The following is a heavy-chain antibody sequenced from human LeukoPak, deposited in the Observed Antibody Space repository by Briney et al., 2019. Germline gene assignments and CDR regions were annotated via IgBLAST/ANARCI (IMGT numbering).Heavy chain of an antibody. CDR3: AREWTTVSPYYYYGMDV. Sequence: GASVKVSCKASGYTFTSYGISWVRQAPGQGFEWMGWISAYNGNTNYAQKLQGRVTMTTDTSTSTAYMELRSLRSDDTAVYYCAREWTTVSPYYYYGMDVWGQGTTVTVSS. D-gene: IGHD4-11*01. CDR1: GYTFTSYG. V-gene: IGHV1-18*01. CDR2: ISAYNGNT. J-gene: IGHJ6*02.